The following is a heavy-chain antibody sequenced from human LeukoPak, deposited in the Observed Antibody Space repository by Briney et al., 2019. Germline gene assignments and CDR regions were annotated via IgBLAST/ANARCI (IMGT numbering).Heavy chain of an antibody. CDR1: GFTFSTKS. CDR2: ISGSSETT. CDR3: ARRHYDFLTGYRDFDY. J-gene: IGHJ4*02. D-gene: IGHD3-9*01. Sequence: PGGSLRLSCAASGFTFSTKSMSWVRQAPGEGLEWISYISGSSETTYYADSVKGRFTISRDNAKNSLYLQMNSLRAEDTAVYYCARRHYDFLTGYRDFDYWGQGTLVTVSS. V-gene: IGHV3-48*04.